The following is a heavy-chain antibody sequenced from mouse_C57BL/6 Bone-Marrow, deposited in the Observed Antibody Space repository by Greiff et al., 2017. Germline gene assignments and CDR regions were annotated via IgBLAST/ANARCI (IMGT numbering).Heavy chain of an antibody. Sequence: EVQLQPSGAELVRPGASVKLSCTASGFNIKDDYMHWVKQRPEQGLEWIGWIDPENGDTEYASKFQGKATITADTSSNTAYLQLDSLTSEETAVYYFTTRDYYGSRRGFAYWGQGTLVTVSA. V-gene: IGHV14-4*01. J-gene: IGHJ3*01. D-gene: IGHD1-1*01. CDR3: TTRDYYGSRRGFAY. CDR2: IDPENGDT. CDR1: GFNIKDDY.